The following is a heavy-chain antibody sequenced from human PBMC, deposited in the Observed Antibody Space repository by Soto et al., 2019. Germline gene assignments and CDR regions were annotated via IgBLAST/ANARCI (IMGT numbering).Heavy chain of an antibody. D-gene: IGHD2-21*02. V-gene: IGHV4-59*01. CDR3: ARDLWGYCGTDCYPLDV. CDR1: GGSISGYY. Sequence: PSETLSLTCTVSGGSISGYYWSWIRQPPGKGLEWIGYMYNTGSTVYNPSFKSRVTISVDTSKNQFSLKLNSVTAAATAVYYCARDLWGYCGTDCYPLDVWGQGTTVTVAS. J-gene: IGHJ6*02. CDR2: MYNTGST.